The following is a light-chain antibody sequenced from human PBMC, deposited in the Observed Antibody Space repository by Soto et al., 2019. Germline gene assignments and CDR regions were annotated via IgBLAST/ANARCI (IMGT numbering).Light chain of an antibody. CDR2: WAS. V-gene: IGKV4-1*01. CDR3: QQYYSDPPT. CDR1: HSVLYSSNNKNY. J-gene: IGKJ2*01. Sequence: DIVMTQSPDSLTVSRGERAAVNCKSSHSVLYSSNNKNYLAGYQQRPGQPPKLLIYWASNRESGVPERCSGSGSGTDFTLTITNLQAEEVAGYYCQQYYSDPPTFGQGTKLEIK.